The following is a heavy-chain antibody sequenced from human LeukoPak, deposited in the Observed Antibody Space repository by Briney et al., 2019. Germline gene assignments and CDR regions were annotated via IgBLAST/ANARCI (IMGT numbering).Heavy chain of an antibody. V-gene: IGHV3-23*01. CDR2: INTSGGST. D-gene: IGHD2-15*01. Sequence: GGSLRLSCAASGFTFSSYGMSWVRQAPGKGLEWVSAINTSGGSTYYADSVKGRFTISRDNSKNTLYLQMNSLRAEDTAIYYCAKNGDRGAYCSGGSCYPYFYYYMDVWGKGTTVTVSS. CDR1: GFTFSSYG. J-gene: IGHJ6*03. CDR3: AKNGDRGAYCSGGSCYPYFYYYMDV.